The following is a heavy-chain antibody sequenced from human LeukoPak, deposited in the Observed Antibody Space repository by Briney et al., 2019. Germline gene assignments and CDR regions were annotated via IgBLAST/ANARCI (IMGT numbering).Heavy chain of an antibody. Sequence: ASVKVSCKASGYTFTGYYIHWVRQAPGQGLEWMGWINPNTDATNYAQKFQGRVTMTRDTSISTAYMELSSLRSDDTAVYYCARDVDSSWYTNPSDYWGQGTLVTVSS. CDR1: GYTFTGYY. CDR3: ARDVDSSWYTNPSDY. V-gene: IGHV1-2*02. D-gene: IGHD6-13*01. J-gene: IGHJ4*02. CDR2: INPNTDAT.